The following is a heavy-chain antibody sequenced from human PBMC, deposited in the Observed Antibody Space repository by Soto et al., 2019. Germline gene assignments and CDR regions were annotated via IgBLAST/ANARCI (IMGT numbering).Heavy chain of an antibody. D-gene: IGHD6-19*01. CDR1: GFTFSDYG. CDR2: ISPDGNNQ. Sequence: GGSLRLSCIVSGFTFSDYGMHWVRQAPGKGLEWVAVISPDGNNQYYPDSLRGRFTISRDDSKSTLYLQLNSLRAEDTAVYYCVKPSGWYPDSWCQGTLVTVS. J-gene: IGHJ4*02. CDR3: VKPSGWYPDS. V-gene: IGHV3-30*18.